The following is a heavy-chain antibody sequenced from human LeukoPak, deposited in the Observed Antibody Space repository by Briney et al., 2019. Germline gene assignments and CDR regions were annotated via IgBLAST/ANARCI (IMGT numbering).Heavy chain of an antibody. CDR1: GYSFPSYW. D-gene: IGHD4-23*01. CDR2: IYPGDSDT. CDR3: ARVDLDDGGNARNFDY. J-gene: IGHJ4*02. Sequence: GEPLNTSFVPPGYSFPSYWIGWVRKIQGKGLGWMGIIYPGDSDTIYNPSVRGEVTISADKSSRSAYLQWRSLRASDAAKYFCARVDLDDGGNARNFDYWGQGTLVAVSS. V-gene: IGHV5-51*01.